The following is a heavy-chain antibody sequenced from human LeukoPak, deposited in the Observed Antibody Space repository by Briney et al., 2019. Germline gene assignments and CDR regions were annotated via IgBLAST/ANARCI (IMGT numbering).Heavy chain of an antibody. CDR1: GYTFTSYD. Sequence: GASVKVSCKASGYTFTSYDFNWVRQATGQRPEWMGWMSPNSGDTGYAQKFQDSVTMTRNTSISTAYMELSSLRSGDTAVYYCARGPPNWGYDYWGPGTLVTVSS. CDR3: ARGPPNWGYDY. CDR2: MSPNSGDT. D-gene: IGHD7-27*01. V-gene: IGHV1-8*01. J-gene: IGHJ4*02.